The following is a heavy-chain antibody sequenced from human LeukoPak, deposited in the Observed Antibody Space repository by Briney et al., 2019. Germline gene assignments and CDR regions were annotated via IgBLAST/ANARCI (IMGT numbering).Heavy chain of an antibody. J-gene: IGHJ4*02. V-gene: IGHV3-23*01. Sequence: GGSLRLSCAASGFNFSNYAMDWVRQAPGKGLEWVSVISGNGADTYYADSVKGRFTISRDNSKNTPYLQMNSLRAEDTAVYYCAKGGGAYFAGRGFDFWGQGTLVTVSS. CDR1: GFNFSNYA. CDR3: AKGGGAYFAGRGFDF. D-gene: IGHD1-26*01. CDR2: ISGNGADT.